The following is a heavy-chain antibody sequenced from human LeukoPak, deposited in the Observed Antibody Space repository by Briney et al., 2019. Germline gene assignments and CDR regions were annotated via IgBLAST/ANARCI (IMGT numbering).Heavy chain of an antibody. CDR2: IYYSGST. CDR1: GGSISSSSYY. Sequence: SETLSLTCTVSGGSISSSSYYWGWIHQPPGKGLEWIGSIYYSGSTYYNPSLKSRVTISVDTSKNQFSLKLSSVTAADTAVYYCASGGGKGIVATIIEDWGQGTLVTVSS. CDR3: ASGGGKGIVATIIED. V-gene: IGHV4-39*01. D-gene: IGHD5-12*01. J-gene: IGHJ4*02.